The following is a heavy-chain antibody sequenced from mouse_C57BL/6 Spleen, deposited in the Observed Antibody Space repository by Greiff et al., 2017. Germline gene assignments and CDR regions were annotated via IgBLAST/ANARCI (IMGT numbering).Heavy chain of an antibody. Sequence: EVKLQQSGPELVKPGASVKMSCKASGYTFTDYNMHWVKQSHGKSLEWIGYINPNNGGTSYNQKFKGKATLTVNKSSSTAYMELRSLTSEDSAVYYCAWPAYYFDYWGQGTTLTVSS. V-gene: IGHV1-22*01. CDR1: GYTFTDYN. CDR2: INPNNGGT. CDR3: AWPAYYFDY. J-gene: IGHJ2*01.